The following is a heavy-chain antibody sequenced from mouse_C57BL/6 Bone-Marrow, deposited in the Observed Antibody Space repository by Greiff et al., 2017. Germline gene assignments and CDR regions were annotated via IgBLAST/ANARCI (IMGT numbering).Heavy chain of an antibody. CDR3: EGGYGNSYYFDY. V-gene: IGHV14-2*01. J-gene: IGHJ2*01. Sequence: VQLQQSGAELVKPGASVKLSCTASGFNIKDYYMHWVKQRTEQGLEWIGRIDPEDGETKYAPKFPGKATITADTSSNTAYLQLSSLTSEDTAVYYCEGGYGNSYYFDYWGQGTTLTVSS. CDR2: IDPEDGET. CDR1: GFNIKDYY. D-gene: IGHD2-1*01.